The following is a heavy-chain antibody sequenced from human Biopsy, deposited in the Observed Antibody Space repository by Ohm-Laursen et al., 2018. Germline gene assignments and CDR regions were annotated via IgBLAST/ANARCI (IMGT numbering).Heavy chain of an antibody. CDR1: GGSKTGYD. J-gene: IGHJ3*02. D-gene: IGHD1-26*01. V-gene: IGHV4-59*01. Sequence: SETLSLTCTVSGGSKTGYDWSWIRLAPGKGLEWIGHIYYSGGTNYNPSLASRVTFSVDMSKSQFSLKLYSVTAADTAIYYCASVKAGTYDALDIWGQGALVAVSA. CDR2: IYYSGGT. CDR3: ASVKAGTYDALDI.